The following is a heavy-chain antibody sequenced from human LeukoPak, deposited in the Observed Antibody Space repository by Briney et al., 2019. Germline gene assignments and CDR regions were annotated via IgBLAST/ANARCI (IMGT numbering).Heavy chain of an antibody. CDR3: ARWRSYYYGSGSYSYYFDY. Sequence: SETLSLTCTVSGGSISSYYWSWIRQPPGEGLEWIGYIYYSGSTNYNPSLKSRVTISVDTSKNQFSLKLSSVTAADTAVYYCARWRSYYYGSGSYSYYFDYWGQGTLVTVSS. J-gene: IGHJ4*02. CDR1: GGSISSYY. CDR2: IYYSGST. D-gene: IGHD3-10*01. V-gene: IGHV4-59*08.